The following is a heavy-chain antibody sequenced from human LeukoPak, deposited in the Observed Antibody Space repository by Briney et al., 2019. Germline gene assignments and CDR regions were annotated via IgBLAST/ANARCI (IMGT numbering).Heavy chain of an antibody. CDR3: ARVRAFGYCSSTSCYGSRGYFDY. V-gene: IGHV4-34*01. Sequence: SETLSLTCSVYGGSFSGYYWSWIRQPPGKGLEWIGEINHSGSTNYNPSLKSRVTISVDTTKNQFSLKLSSVTAADTACYYCARVRAFGYCSSTSCYGSRGYFDYWGQGTLVTVSS. J-gene: IGHJ4*02. CDR1: GGSFSGYY. D-gene: IGHD2-2*03. CDR2: INHSGST.